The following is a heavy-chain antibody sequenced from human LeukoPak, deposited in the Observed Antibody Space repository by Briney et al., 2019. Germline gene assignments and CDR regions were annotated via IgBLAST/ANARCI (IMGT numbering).Heavy chain of an antibody. D-gene: IGHD6-13*01. J-gene: IGHJ4*02. CDR3: ARSRIAAARKHDY. V-gene: IGHV4-61*02. CDR1: GGSISSGSYY. Sequence: SETLSLTCTVSGGSISSGSYYWSWIRQPAGKGLEWIGRMYTSGSTNYNPSLKSRVTISVDTSKNQFSLKLSSVTAADTAVYYCARSRIAAARKHDYWGQGTLVTVSS. CDR2: MYTSGST.